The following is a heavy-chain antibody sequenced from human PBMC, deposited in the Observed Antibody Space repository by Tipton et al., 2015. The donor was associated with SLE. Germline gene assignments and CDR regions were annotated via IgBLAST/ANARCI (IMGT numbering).Heavy chain of an antibody. D-gene: IGHD6-19*01. CDR3: ARGGGCDY. CDR2: ISSSSSYI. Sequence: SLRLSCAASGFTFSSYGMHWVSQAPGKGLEGVSSISSSSSYIYHADSVKGRFTISRDNAKNSLYLQTNSLRAEDTAVYYCARGGGCDYWGQGTLVTVSS. J-gene: IGHJ4*02. CDR1: GFTFSSYG. V-gene: IGHV3-21*03.